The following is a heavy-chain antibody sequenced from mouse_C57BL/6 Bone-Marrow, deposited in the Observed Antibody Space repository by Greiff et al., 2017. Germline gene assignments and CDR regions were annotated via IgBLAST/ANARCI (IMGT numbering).Heavy chain of an antibody. D-gene: IGHD1-1*01. CDR1: GYTFTDYY. V-gene: IGHV1-76*01. Sequence: QVQLQQSGAELVRPGASVKLSCKASGYTFTDYYINWVKQRPGQGLEWIARIYPGSGNTYYNEKFKGKATLTAEKSSSTAYMQLSSLTSEDSAVYFCARSGLLLRFDDWGQGTTLTVSS. CDR2: IYPGSGNT. J-gene: IGHJ2*01. CDR3: ARSGLLLRFDD.